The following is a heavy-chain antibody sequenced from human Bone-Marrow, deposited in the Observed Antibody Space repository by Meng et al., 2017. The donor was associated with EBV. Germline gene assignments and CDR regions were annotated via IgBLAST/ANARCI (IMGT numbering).Heavy chain of an antibody. D-gene: IGHD3-22*01. CDR1: GDSVSNNSAA. J-gene: IGHJ4*02. CDR3: AREVHYYDSSGPLDH. Sequence: VQLQPSGPGLVTPSQTLSLTCAISGDSVSNNSAAWNWIRQSPSRGLEWLGRTYYRSKWYNDYAVSVKSRITINPDTSKNQFSLQLNSVTPEDTAVYYCAREVHYYDSSGPLDHWGQGTLVTVSS. V-gene: IGHV6-1*01. CDR2: TYYRSKWYN.